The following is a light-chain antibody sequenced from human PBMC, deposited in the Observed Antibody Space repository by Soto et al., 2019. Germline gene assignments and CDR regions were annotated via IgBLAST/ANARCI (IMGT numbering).Light chain of an antibody. CDR3: LQHLRYPLT. CDR2: GAS. V-gene: IGKV1-17*03. CDR1: QGIGNY. J-gene: IGKJ4*01. Sequence: DIQMTQAPSAMSASVGDRVTITCRASQGIGNYLAWFQQKPGEVPKRLIYGASSLQSGVPSRFSGSGSGTEFTFTISSLQPEDFATYYCLQHLRYPLTFGGGTRVDIK.